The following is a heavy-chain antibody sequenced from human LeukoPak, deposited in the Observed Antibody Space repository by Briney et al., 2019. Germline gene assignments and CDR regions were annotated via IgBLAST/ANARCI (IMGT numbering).Heavy chain of an antibody. J-gene: IGHJ3*02. CDR2: IYTSGST. D-gene: IGHD3-3*01. Sequence: PSETLSLTCTVSGGSISSGSYYWSWIWQPAGKGLEWIGRIYTSGSTNYNPSLKSRVTISVDTSKNQFSLKLSSVTAADTAVYYCARTYYDFWSGYSTGPGDAFDIWGQGTMVTVSS. CDR3: ARTYYDFWSGYSTGPGDAFDI. V-gene: IGHV4-61*02. CDR1: GGSISSGSYY.